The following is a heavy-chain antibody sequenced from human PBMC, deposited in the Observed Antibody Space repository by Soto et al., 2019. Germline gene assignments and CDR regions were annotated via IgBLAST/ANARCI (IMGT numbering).Heavy chain of an antibody. CDR3: AVNTIFGVVITARMDV. Sequence: GSSVKVSCKASGYTFTGYYMHWVRQAPGQGLEWMGWINPNSGGTNYAQKFQGRVTMTRDTSISTAYMELSRLRSDDTAVYYCAVNTIFGVVITARMDVWGQGTTVTVSS. V-gene: IGHV1-2*02. D-gene: IGHD3-3*01. CDR1: GYTFTGYY. CDR2: INPNSGGT. J-gene: IGHJ6*02.